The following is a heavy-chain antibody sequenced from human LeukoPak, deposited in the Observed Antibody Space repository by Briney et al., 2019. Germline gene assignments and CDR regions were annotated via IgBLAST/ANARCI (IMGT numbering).Heavy chain of an antibody. CDR3: ARTNLYYYYGMDV. CDR2: IFYSGST. Sequence: PSETLSLTCTVSGGSISSGAYYWSWIRQHPGKGLEWIGYIFYSGSTYYNPSLKSRVTISVDTSKKQFSLKLSSVTAADTAVYYCARTNLYYYYGMDVWGQGTTVTVSS. V-gene: IGHV4-31*03. CDR1: GGSISSGAYY. D-gene: IGHD1-14*01. J-gene: IGHJ6*02.